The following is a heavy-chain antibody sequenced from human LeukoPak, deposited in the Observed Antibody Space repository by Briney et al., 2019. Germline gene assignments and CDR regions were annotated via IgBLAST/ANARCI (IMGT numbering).Heavy chain of an antibody. J-gene: IGHJ5*02. Sequence: GRSLRLSCAASGFTFSSYGMHWVRQAPGKGLEWVSQIWSDGISRYYADSVKGRFTISRDDSKNTLYLQMNSLRVEDTAVYYCARAPMVRGAGSWFDPWGQGTLVTVSS. CDR2: IWSDGISR. V-gene: IGHV3-33*01. D-gene: IGHD3-10*01. CDR3: ARAPMVRGAGSWFDP. CDR1: GFTFSSYG.